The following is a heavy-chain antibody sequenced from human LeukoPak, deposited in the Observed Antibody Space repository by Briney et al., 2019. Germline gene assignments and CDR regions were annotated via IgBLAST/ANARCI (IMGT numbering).Heavy chain of an antibody. CDR1: GFTFSSYS. Sequence: GGSLRLSCAASGFTFSSYSMNWVRQAPGKGLEWVSYISSSSSTIYYADSVKGRFTISRGNAKNSLYLQMNSLRAEDTAVYYCARWRTLIAVAGMDYWGQGTLVTVSS. CDR2: ISSSSSTI. CDR3: ARWRTLIAVAGMDY. V-gene: IGHV3-48*01. D-gene: IGHD6-19*01. J-gene: IGHJ4*02.